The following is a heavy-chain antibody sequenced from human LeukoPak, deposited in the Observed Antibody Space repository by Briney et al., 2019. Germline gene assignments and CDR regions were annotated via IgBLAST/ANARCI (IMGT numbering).Heavy chain of an antibody. CDR3: ARDGDNYFDN. CDR1: GYSFTGYY. CDR2: INPNSGVT. V-gene: IGHV1-2*04. Sequence: GESLKISCKGSGYSFTGYYIHWVRQAPGQGLEWMGWINPNSGVTNYAQKFQGWVTMTRDTAITSVYMELNRLRSDDTAVYYCARDGDNYFDNWGQGSLVTVSS. D-gene: IGHD7-27*01. J-gene: IGHJ4*02.